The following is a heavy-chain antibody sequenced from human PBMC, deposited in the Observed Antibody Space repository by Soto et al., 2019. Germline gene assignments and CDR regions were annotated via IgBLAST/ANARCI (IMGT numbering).Heavy chain of an antibody. CDR2: INAGNGNT. J-gene: IGHJ6*02. CDR3: ARWASGYDILTGRYYGMDV. D-gene: IGHD3-9*01. Sequence: QVQLVQSGAEVKKPGASVKVSCKASGYTFTSYAMHWVRQAPGQRLEWMGWINAGNGNTKYSQKFQGRVTITRDTSASPAYMELSSLRSEDTAVYYCARWASGYDILTGRYYGMDVWGQGTTVTVSS. V-gene: IGHV1-3*01. CDR1: GYTFTSYA.